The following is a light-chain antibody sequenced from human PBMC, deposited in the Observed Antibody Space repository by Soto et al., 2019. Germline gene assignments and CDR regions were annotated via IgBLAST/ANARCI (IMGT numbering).Light chain of an antibody. V-gene: IGKV1-5*03. CDR3: QQYNSLWT. CDR2: KAS. J-gene: IGKJ1*01. Sequence: DIQMTQSPSTLSASVGDRVTITCRASQSISSWLAWYQQKPGKAPKLLIYKASSLESGVPSRFSGSGSGTEFTLTISSLQSDDFATYLCQQYNSLWTFGQGTKVEIK. CDR1: QSISSW.